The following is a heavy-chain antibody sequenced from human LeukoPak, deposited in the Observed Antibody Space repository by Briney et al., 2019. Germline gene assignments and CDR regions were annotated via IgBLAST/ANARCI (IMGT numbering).Heavy chain of an antibody. D-gene: IGHD2-15*01. CDR3: AKDGEDIVVVVAATWFDY. Sequence: PGGSLRLSCAASGFTLSSYAMSWVRQAPGKGLEWVSAISGSGGSTYYADSVKGRFTISRDNSKNTLYLQMNSLRAEDTAVYYCAKDGEDIVVVVAATWFDYWGQGTLVTVSP. CDR2: ISGSGGST. J-gene: IGHJ4*02. V-gene: IGHV3-23*01. CDR1: GFTLSSYA.